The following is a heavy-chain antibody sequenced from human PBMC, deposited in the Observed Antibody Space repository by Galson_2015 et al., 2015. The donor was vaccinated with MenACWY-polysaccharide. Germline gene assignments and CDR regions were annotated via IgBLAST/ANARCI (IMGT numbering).Heavy chain of an antibody. J-gene: IGHJ3*02. D-gene: IGHD2-15*01. CDR1: GFTFSSYA. Sequence: SLRLSCAASGFTFSSYAMAWVRLAPGKGLEWASGIHGSDGSTYYADSVRGRFTISRDNSKNMVDLQMNSLGAEDTAIYYCAKCSGISCYSGFAFDIWGRGTMVTVSS. V-gene: IGHV3-23*01. CDR2: IHGSDGST. CDR3: AKCSGISCYSGFAFDI.